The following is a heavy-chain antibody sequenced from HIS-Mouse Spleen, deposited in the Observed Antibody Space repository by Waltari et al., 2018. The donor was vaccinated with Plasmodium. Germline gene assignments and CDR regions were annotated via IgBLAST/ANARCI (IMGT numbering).Heavy chain of an antibody. CDR1: GFTFSRYG. Sequence: QVQLVESGGGVVQPGRSLRLSCAASGFTFSRYGMHWVRRAPGKGLEWVAVISYDGSNKYYADSVKGRFTISRDNSKNTLYLQMNSLRAEDTAVYYCAKDRRSSSWYVDYWGQGTLVTVSS. J-gene: IGHJ4*02. CDR2: ISYDGSNK. V-gene: IGHV3-30*18. D-gene: IGHD6-13*01. CDR3: AKDRRSSSWYVDY.